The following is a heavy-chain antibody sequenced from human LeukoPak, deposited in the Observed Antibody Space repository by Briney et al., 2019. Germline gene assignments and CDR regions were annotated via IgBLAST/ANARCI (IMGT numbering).Heavy chain of an antibody. V-gene: IGHV4-31*03. Sequence: SQTLSLTCTVSGGFISSAGYYWSWIRRHPGKGLEWIGYIYYIGNTYYNPSLKSRVTISVDTSKNQFSLKLSFVTAADTAVYYCASRAQWGPRAFDIWGQGTMVTVSS. CDR1: GGFISSAGYY. J-gene: IGHJ3*02. CDR2: IYYIGNT. CDR3: ASRAQWGPRAFDI. D-gene: IGHD3-16*01.